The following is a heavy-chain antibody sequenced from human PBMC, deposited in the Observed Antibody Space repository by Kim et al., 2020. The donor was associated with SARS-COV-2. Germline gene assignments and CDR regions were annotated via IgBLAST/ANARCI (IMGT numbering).Heavy chain of an antibody. J-gene: IGHJ3*02. CDR3: ARDSYSSSSGGQGGAFDI. D-gene: IGHD6-6*01. CDR2: IYYSGST. Sequence: SETLSLTCTVSGGSISSGDYYWSWIRQPPGKGLEWIGYIYYSGSTYYNPSLKSRVTISVDTSKNQFSLKLSSVTAADTAVYYCARDSYSSSSGGQGGAFDIWGQGTMVTVSS. CDR1: GGSISSGDYY. V-gene: IGHV4-30-4*01.